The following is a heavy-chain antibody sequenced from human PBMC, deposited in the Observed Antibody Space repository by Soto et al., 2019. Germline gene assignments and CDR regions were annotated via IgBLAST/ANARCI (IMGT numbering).Heavy chain of an antibody. CDR1: GYTFTSYY. Sequence: ASVKVSCKASGYTFTSYYMHWVRQAPGQGLEWMGIINPSGGSTSYAQKFQGRVTMTRDTSTSTVYMELSSLRSEDTAVYYCAKDYNQWLDHNWFDPWGQGTLVTVSS. D-gene: IGHD6-19*01. V-gene: IGHV1-46*01. CDR2: INPSGGST. J-gene: IGHJ5*02. CDR3: AKDYNQWLDHNWFDP.